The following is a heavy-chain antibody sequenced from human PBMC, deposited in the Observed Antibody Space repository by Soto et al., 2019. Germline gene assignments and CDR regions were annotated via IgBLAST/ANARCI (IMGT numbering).Heavy chain of an antibody. CDR2: IIPIFGTA. CDR3: ARTLKQQRPTHFDF. CDR1: GGTFSSYA. V-gene: IGHV1-69*06. Sequence: QVQLVQSGAEVKKPGSSVKVSCKSSGGTFSSYAISWVRQAPGQGLEWMGGIIPIFGTANYAQKFQGRVTITADKSTSTAYMALSSLRSEDTAVYYCARTLKQQRPTHFDFWGQGTLVTVSS. D-gene: IGHD6-13*01. J-gene: IGHJ4*02.